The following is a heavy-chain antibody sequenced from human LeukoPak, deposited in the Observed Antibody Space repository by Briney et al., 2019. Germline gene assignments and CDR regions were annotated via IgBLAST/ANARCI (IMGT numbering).Heavy chain of an antibody. D-gene: IGHD3-22*01. CDR2: ISSSSSTI. V-gene: IGHV3-48*01. Sequence: GGSLRLSCAASGFTFSSYSMNWVRQAPGKGLEWVSYISSSSSTIYYADSVKGRFTISRDNAKNSLYLQMNSLRAEDTAVYYCARVLHKRNYDSSVYYGYWGQGTLVTVSS. J-gene: IGHJ4*02. CDR3: ARVLHKRNYDSSVYYGY. CDR1: GFTFSSYS.